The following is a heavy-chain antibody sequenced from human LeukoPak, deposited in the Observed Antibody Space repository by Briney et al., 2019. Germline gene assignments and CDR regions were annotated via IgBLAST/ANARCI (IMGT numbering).Heavy chain of an antibody. CDR1: GGSISSYY. V-gene: IGHV4-4*07. Sequence: SETLSLTCTVSGGSISSYYWSWIRQPAGKGLEWIGHIYTRGTTNYNPSVKSRVTVSLDTSKNQISLKLSSVTAADTAIYYCARVYTVMGATTVDHYHYYMDVWGKGTTVTVSS. J-gene: IGHJ6*03. D-gene: IGHD5-18*01. CDR3: ARVYTVMGATTVDHYHYYMDV. CDR2: IYTRGTT.